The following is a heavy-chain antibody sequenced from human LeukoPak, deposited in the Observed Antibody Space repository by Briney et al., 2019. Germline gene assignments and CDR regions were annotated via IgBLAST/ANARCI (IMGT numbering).Heavy chain of an antibody. CDR1: GFTFSSYS. CDR3: ARDLAGAGQFEY. J-gene: IGHJ4*02. D-gene: IGHD6-19*01. Sequence: GGCPRLSCAASGFTFSSYSMNWVRQAPGKGLEWVSSISSISSYIYYAGSVKGRFTISRDNAKNSLYLKMNSLRAEDTAVYYCARDLAGAGQFEYWGQGTLVTVSS. V-gene: IGHV3-21*01. CDR2: ISSISSYI.